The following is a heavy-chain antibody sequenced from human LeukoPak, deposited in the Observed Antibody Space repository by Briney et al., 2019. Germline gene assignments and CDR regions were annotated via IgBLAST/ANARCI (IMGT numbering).Heavy chain of an antibody. CDR3: ARGRGLGELAVASFDS. Sequence: GVSLRLSCAASGFTFSSYAMHWVRQAPGKGLEWISRLYSDGRSLTYADSVMGRFTISRDNAKNMLYLQMNSLRAEDAAVYYCARGRGLGELAVASFDSWGQGILVTVSS. D-gene: IGHD6-19*01. CDR1: GFTFSSYA. V-gene: IGHV3-74*03. J-gene: IGHJ4*02. CDR2: LYSDGRSL.